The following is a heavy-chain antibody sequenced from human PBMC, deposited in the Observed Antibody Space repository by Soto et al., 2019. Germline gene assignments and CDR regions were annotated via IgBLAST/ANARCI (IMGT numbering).Heavy chain of an antibody. CDR3: TARGGYYYYGMDV. D-gene: IGHD3-16*01. CDR1: GFTLGDYV. CDR2: IRSKADGATT. J-gene: IGHJ6*02. Sequence: PGGSLRLSXTASGFTLGDYVMSWVRQAPGKGLEWLGFIRSKADGATTEYAASVQGRFIISRDDSKSIAYVQMNDLKNEDTAVYYCTARGGYYYYGMDVWGQGTTVTVSS. V-gene: IGHV3-49*04.